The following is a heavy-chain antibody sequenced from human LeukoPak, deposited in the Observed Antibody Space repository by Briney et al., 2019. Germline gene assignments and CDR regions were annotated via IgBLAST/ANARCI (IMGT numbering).Heavy chain of an antibody. D-gene: IGHD5-24*01. CDR3: ARGRRVKWMATSPGPRCFDY. CDR1: GGSISSSSYY. Sequence: SETLSLTCTVSGGSISSSSYYWSWIRQPPGKGLEWIGEINHSGSTNYNPSLKSRVTISVDTSKNQFSLKLSSVTAADTAVYYCARGRRVKWMATSPGPRCFDYWGQGTLVTVSS. V-gene: IGHV4-39*07. CDR2: INHSGST. J-gene: IGHJ4*02.